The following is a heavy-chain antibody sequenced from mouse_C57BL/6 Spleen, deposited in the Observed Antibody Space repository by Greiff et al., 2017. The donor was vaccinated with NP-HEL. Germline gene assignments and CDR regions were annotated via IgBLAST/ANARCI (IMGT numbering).Heavy chain of an antibody. J-gene: IGHJ4*01. D-gene: IGHD1-1*02. CDR2: INYDGSST. CDR1: GFTFSDYY. CDR3: EIWSRGYYAMDY. Sequence: EVQLVESEGGLVQPGSSMKLSCTASGFTFSDYYMAWVRQVPEKGLEWVANINYDGSSTYYLDSLKSRFIISRDNAKNILYLQMSSLKSEDTATYYCEIWSRGYYAMDYWGQGTSVTVSS. V-gene: IGHV5-16*01.